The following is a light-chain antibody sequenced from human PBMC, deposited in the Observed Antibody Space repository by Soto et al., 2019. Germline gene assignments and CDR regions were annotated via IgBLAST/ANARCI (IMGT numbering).Light chain of an antibody. CDR3: MQGRQPPYT. J-gene: IGKJ2*01. Sequence: EIVMTQSPLSLPVTPGEPASISCRSSQSLLHSNGYNYLDWYLQKPGQSPQLLIQLSSNRASGVPERFSGSGSGTDFTLKISRVEAEDVGIYYCMQGRQPPYTFGQGTKLEIK. CDR1: QSLLHSNGYNY. CDR2: LSS. V-gene: IGKV2-28*01.